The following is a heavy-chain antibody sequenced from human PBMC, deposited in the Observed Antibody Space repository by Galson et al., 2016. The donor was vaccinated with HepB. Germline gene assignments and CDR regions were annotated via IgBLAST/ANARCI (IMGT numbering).Heavy chain of an antibody. J-gene: IGHJ4*02. V-gene: IGHV2-5*02. CDR1: GFSLSTSGVG. Sequence: PALVKPTQTLTLTCTFSGFSLSTSGVGVGWIRQPPGKALEWLALVFWDDDRRYSPSLKSRLTITKYTSRNQVVLTMTNMDPVDTATYYCAHRLVTSSWCLFDYWGQGTLVTVSS. CDR2: VFWDDDR. CDR3: AHRLVTSSWCLFDY. D-gene: IGHD6-13*01.